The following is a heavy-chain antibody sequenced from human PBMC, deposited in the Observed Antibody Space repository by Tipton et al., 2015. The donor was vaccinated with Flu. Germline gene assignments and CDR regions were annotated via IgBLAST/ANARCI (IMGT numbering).Heavy chain of an antibody. CDR2: IYTSGTT. J-gene: IGHJ4*02. V-gene: IGHV4-4*07. CDR3: ARGSGSGTYVIFDY. Sequence: TLSLTCTVSGDSMRSYYWSWIRQPAGKGLEWIGRIYTSGTTNYNPSLKSRVTISVDTSKNQFSLRLNSVTAADTAVYYCARGSGSGTYVIFDYWGQGTLVTVSS. D-gene: IGHD3-10*01. CDR1: GDSMRSYY.